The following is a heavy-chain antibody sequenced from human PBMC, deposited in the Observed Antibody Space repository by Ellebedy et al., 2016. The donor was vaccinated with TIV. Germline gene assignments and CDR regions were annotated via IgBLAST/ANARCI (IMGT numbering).Heavy chain of an antibody. CDR2: ITNNGSHT. CDR3: ATSSSGWGWDAFDI. Sequence: GESLKISCAASGFIFGDYYMSWVRQAPGKGLEWVSYITNNGSHTYYADSVKGRFTVARDSAQNSVYLQMNSLRAADTAVYDCATSSSGWGWDAFDIWGQGTLVTVSS. CDR1: GFIFGDYY. J-gene: IGHJ3*02. V-gene: IGHV3-11*01. D-gene: IGHD6-19*01.